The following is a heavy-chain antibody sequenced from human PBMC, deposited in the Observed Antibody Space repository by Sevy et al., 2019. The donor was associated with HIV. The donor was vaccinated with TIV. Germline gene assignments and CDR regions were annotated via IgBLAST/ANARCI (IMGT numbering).Heavy chain of an antibody. CDR3: ARGRGATYYDFWSGYRDPLNWFDP. V-gene: IGHV4-30-2*01. J-gene: IGHJ5*02. CDR1: GGSISSGGYS. D-gene: IGHD3-3*01. CDR2: IYHSGST. Sequence: SETLSLTCAVSGGSISSGGYSWSWIRQPPGKGLEWIGYIYHSGSTYYNPSLKSRVTISVDRSKNQFSLKLSSVTAADTAVYYCARGRGATYYDFWSGYRDPLNWFDPWGQGTLVTVSS.